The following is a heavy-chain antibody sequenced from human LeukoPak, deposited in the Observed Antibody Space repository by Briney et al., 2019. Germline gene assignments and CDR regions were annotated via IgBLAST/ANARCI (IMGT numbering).Heavy chain of an antibody. CDR1: GFTLSSYA. CDR2: ISDTGNT. V-gene: IGHV3-23*01. J-gene: IGHJ4*02. D-gene: IGHD2-15*01. Sequence: GGSLRLSCAASGFTLSSYAMSWVRQAPGKGLEWVSAISDTGNTYHADSVKGRFTISRESSKNTLFLQMNRLRPEDAAVYYCAKAPVTTCRGAFCYPFDYWGLGTLVTVSS. CDR3: AKAPVTTCRGAFCYPFDY.